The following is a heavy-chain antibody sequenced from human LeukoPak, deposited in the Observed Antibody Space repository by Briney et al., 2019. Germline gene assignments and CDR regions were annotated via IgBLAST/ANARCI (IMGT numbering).Heavy chain of an antibody. CDR2: INHSGST. D-gene: IGHD3-10*01. CDR3: ARSRNLFWRTMVRGVIKGTYYMDV. J-gene: IGHJ6*03. CDR1: GGSISGYY. Sequence: SETLSLTCTVSGGSISGYYWSWIRQPPGKGLEWIGEINHSGSTNYNPSLKSRVTISVDTSKNQFSLKLSSVTAADTAVYYCARSRNLFWRTMVRGVIKGTYYMDVWGKGTTVIVSS. V-gene: IGHV4-34*01.